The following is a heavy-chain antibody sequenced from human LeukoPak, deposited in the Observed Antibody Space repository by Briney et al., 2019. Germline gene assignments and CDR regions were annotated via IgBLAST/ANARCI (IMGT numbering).Heavy chain of an antibody. CDR2: IKQDGSEK. CDR3: ARAQLRNRYFGY. CDR1: GFTFPSFA. J-gene: IGHJ4*02. D-gene: IGHD1-26*01. Sequence: GGSLRPSPALSGFTFPSFATSWVRQAPGKGLEWVANIKQDGSEKYYVDSVKGRFTISRDNAKNSLYLQMNSLRAEDTAVYYCARAQLRNRYFGYWGQGTLVTVSS. V-gene: IGHV3-7*05.